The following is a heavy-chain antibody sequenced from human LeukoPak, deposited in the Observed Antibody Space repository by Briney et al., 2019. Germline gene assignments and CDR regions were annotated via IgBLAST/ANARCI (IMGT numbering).Heavy chain of an antibody. CDR1: GYTFTGYY. D-gene: IGHD3-22*01. V-gene: IGHV1-2*02. CDR2: INPNSGGT. J-gene: IGHJ4*02. CDR3: ARDEDSSGYCFDY. Sequence: ASVRVSCKASGYTFTGYYMHWVRQAPGQGLEWMGWINPNSGGTNCAQKFLGRVTMTRDTSISTAYMELSRLRSDDTAVYSCARDEDSSGYCFDYWGQGTLVTVSS.